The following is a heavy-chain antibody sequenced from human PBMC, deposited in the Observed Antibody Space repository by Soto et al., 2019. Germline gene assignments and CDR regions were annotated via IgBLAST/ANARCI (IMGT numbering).Heavy chain of an antibody. CDR2: IWYDGSNK. V-gene: IGHV3-33*01. J-gene: IGHJ6*02. CDR3: ARERSSGYPHSRYYYYYGMDV. D-gene: IGHD3-22*01. Sequence: QVQLVESGGGVVQPGRSLRLSCAASGFTFSSYGMHWVRQAPGKGLEWVAVIWYDGSNKYYADSVKGRFTISRDNSKNTLYLQMNSLRAEDTAVYYCARERSSGYPHSRYYYYYGMDVWGQGTTVTVSS. CDR1: GFTFSSYG.